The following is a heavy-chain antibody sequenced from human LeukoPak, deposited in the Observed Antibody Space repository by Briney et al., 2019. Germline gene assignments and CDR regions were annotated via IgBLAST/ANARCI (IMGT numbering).Heavy chain of an antibody. CDR1: CGSISTSSYY. D-gene: IGHD4-23*01. J-gene: IGHJ4*01. V-gene: IGHV4-39*07. Sequence: SETLSLTCTVSCGSISTSSYYWGWIRQPPGKGLEWIGSIYYSGSPNYNPSLKSRVTISLDTSENQLSLSLNSVTAAHTAVYFFAGGASGGNSAHFDSWGQGTLVTVSS. CDR2: IYYSGSP. CDR3: AGGASGGNSAHFDS.